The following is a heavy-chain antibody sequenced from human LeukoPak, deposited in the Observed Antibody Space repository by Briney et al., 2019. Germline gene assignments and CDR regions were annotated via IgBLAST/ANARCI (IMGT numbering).Heavy chain of an antibody. CDR3: AKDASVSWATFDY. J-gene: IGHJ4*02. D-gene: IGHD1-26*01. CDR1: GFTFSSYA. V-gene: IGHV3-23*01. Sequence: GGSLRLSCAASGFTFSSYAMSWVRQAPGKGLEWVSSINGNGGRTYYADSVKGRFTISRDNSRNTLYLQMNSLRAEDTAVYYCAKDASVSWATFDYWGQGTLVTVSS. CDR2: INGNGGRT.